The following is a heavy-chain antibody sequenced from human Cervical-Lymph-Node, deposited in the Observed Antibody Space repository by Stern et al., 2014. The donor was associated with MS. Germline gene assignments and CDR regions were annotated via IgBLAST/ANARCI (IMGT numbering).Heavy chain of an antibody. J-gene: IGHJ3*02. CDR1: GGSISSGDYY. D-gene: IGHD1-26*01. CDR3: ARDGPQVGAGSFDI. V-gene: IGHV4-31*03. Sequence: VQLEESGPGLVKPSQTLSLTCTVSGGSISSGDYYWNWIRQHPGKGLEXIGYIYYSGSTYYNPSLKSRVTISVDTSKNHFSLKLSSVTAADTAVYYCARDGPQVGAGSFDIWGQGTMVTVSS. CDR2: IYYSGST.